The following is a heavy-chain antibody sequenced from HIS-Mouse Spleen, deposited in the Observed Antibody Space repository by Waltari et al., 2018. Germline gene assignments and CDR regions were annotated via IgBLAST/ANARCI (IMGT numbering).Heavy chain of an antibody. CDR3: AREIPYSSSWYDWYFDL. CDR1: GGSISSSSYY. V-gene: IGHV4-39*07. D-gene: IGHD6-13*01. Sequence: QLQLQESGSGLVKPSETLSLTCTVSGGSISSSSYYRGWIRQPPGKGLEWFGSIYYSGSTYYNPSLKRRVTISGDTSKNQFSLKLSSVTAADTAVYYCAREIPYSSSWYDWYFDLWGRGTLVTVSS. J-gene: IGHJ2*01. CDR2: IYYSGST.